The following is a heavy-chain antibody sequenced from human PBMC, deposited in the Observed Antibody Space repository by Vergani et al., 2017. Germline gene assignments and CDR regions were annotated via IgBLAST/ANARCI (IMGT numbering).Heavy chain of an antibody. Sequence: EVQLVESGGGLVQPGRSLRLSCAASGFTFDDYAMHWVRQAPGRGLEWVSGISWNSGSIGYADSVKGRFTISRDNSKNTLYLQMNSLRAEDTAVYYCAKIQLWSYYYYGMDVWGQGTTVTVSS. D-gene: IGHD5-18*01. CDR3: AKIQLWSYYYYGMDV. V-gene: IGHV3-9*01. CDR2: ISWNSGSI. J-gene: IGHJ6*02. CDR1: GFTFDDYA.